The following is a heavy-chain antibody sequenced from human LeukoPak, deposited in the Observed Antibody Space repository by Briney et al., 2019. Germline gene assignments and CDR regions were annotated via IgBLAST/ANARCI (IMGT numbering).Heavy chain of an antibody. Sequence: PGGSLRLSCAASGFTFSTYGMHWVRQAPGKGLEWVAVIRSDGSNTYSADSVRGRFTISRDNSKNTLFLQMSSLTAEDTAIYYCARGNMLRDIDYWGQGTLVTVSS. CDR3: ARGNMLRDIDY. J-gene: IGHJ4*02. CDR1: GFTFSTYG. V-gene: IGHV3-33*01. D-gene: IGHD3-10*02. CDR2: IRSDGSNT.